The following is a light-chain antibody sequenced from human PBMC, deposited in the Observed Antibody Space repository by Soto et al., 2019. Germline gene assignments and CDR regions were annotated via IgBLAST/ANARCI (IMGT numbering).Light chain of an antibody. CDR3: QQPKSAPLT. V-gene: IGKV1-27*01. CDR2: SAS. Sequence: DIQMTQSPSSLAASVGDRVTITCRASQGIRNYLVWYQQKPGKPPKPLIFSASTLQSGVPSRFSGSGSGTHFTLTIISLQPEDVATDYCQQPKSAPLTSGRGTREEL. CDR1: QGIRNY. J-gene: IGKJ4*01.